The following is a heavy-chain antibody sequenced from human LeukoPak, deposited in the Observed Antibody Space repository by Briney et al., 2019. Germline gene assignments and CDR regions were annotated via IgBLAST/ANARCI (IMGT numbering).Heavy chain of an antibody. J-gene: IGHJ4*02. V-gene: IGHV5-51*01. CDR1: GYSFTNYW. D-gene: IGHD5-12*01. CDR2: IYPSDSDT. CDR3: ARQRDSGFDFDS. Sequence: GDSLKISCMGSGYSFTNYWIGWVRHVPGSGLEWMGVIYPSDSDTRYSPSFQGQVTISADKSIDTAYLQWSSLKASDTAMYYCARQRDSGFDFDSWGQGTLVTVSS.